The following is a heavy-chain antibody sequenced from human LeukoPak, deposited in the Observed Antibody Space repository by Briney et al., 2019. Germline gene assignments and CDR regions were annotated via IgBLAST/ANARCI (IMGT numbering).Heavy chain of an antibody. V-gene: IGHV1-2*02. D-gene: IGHD3-10*01. CDR2: INPNSGGT. Sequence: ASVKVSCKASVYTFTGYYIHWVRRPPGQGLEWMGWINPNSGGTSFAQSFQGRVTMTRDTSISTAFMDLSRLRSDDTAVYYCARKATYASGFFDYWGQGTLVTVSS. J-gene: IGHJ4*02. CDR1: VYTFTGYY. CDR3: ARKATYASGFFDY.